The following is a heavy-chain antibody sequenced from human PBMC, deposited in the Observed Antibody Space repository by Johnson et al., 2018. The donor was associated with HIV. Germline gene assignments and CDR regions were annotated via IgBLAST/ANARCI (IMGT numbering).Heavy chain of an antibody. CDR3: ARPYGDYVYGAFDV. Sequence: QVQVVESGGGLVKPGGSLRLSCAAYEFTFSDYYMNWIRQAPGKGLEWVSFISSSGSTIQYADSVKGRFTISRDNANSSLILQMKSLRAEDTAVYYCARPYGDYVYGAFDVWGPGTMVTVSS. D-gene: IGHD4-17*01. J-gene: IGHJ3*01. CDR2: ISSSGSTI. V-gene: IGHV3-11*04. CDR1: EFTFSDYY.